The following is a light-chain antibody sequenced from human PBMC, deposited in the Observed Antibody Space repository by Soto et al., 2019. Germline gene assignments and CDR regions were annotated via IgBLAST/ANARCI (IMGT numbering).Light chain of an antibody. V-gene: IGLV1-40*01. CDR1: SSNIGAGHD. CDR3: QSYDSGLSGSWV. J-gene: IGLJ3*02. CDR2: GNS. Sequence: SVLTQPPSVSGAPGQRVTISCTGSSSNIGAGHDVSWYQQLPGTAPKLLIHGNSNRPSGVPDRFAGSKSGTSASLAITGLKAEDEADYYCQSYDSGLSGSWVFGGGTKLTVL.